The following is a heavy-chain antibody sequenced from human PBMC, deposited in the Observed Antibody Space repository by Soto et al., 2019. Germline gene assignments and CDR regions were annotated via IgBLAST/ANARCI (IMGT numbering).Heavy chain of an antibody. Sequence: PGGSLRLSCAASGFTFSYYYMNWVRQAPGKGLEWVSFITSSGSTTYYADSVKGRFTVSRDNVKNSLFLQMNSLRDEDTAVYYCARVAIASGGVIAVTYALDVWGQGTTVTVSS. D-gene: IGHD3-16*02. CDR1: GFTFSYYY. J-gene: IGHJ6*02. V-gene: IGHV3-48*02. CDR2: ITSSGSTT. CDR3: ARVAIASGGVIAVTYALDV.